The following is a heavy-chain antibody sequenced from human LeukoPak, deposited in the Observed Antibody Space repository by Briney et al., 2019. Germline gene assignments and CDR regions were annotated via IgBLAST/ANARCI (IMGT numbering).Heavy chain of an antibody. D-gene: IGHD1-26*01. CDR2: INPNSGGT. V-gene: IGHV1-2*02. J-gene: IGHJ5*02. CDR3: ARDLSGLDLIVDNNWFDP. Sequence: ASVKVSCKASGYTFTGYYMHWVRQAPGQGLEWMGWINPNSGGTNYAQEFQGRVTMTRDTSISTAYMELSRLRSDDTAVYYCARDLSGLDLIVDNNWFDPWGQGTLVTVSS. CDR1: GYTFTGYY.